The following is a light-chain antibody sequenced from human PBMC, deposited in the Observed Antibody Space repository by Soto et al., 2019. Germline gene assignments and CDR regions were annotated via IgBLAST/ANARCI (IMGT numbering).Light chain of an antibody. CDR3: QQYGSSPPIT. V-gene: IGKV3-20*01. J-gene: IGKJ5*01. CDR2: GAS. Sequence: DIVLTQSPGTLSLSPGDRATLSCRASQSVTSNYLAWHQQKPGQAPRLLIYGASNRATGIPDRFSGSGSGTDFTLTISRLEPEDFAVYYCQQYGSSPPITFGQGTRLEIK. CDR1: QSVTSNY.